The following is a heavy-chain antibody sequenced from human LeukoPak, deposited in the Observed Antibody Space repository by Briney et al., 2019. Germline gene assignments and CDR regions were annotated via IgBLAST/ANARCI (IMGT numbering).Heavy chain of an antibody. CDR2: ISSNGGGT. D-gene: IGHD2-15*01. CDR1: GFPFRSYG. Sequence: GGSLRLSCAASGFPFRSYGMHWVRQAPGKGLEYVEAISSNGGGTAYANSVKGRFTISRDNSKNKLYRQMGRLRAEDMAVYYGARISSLYDYDYWGQGHLATVSS. J-gene: IGHJ4*02. CDR3: ARISSLYDYDY. V-gene: IGHV3-64*01.